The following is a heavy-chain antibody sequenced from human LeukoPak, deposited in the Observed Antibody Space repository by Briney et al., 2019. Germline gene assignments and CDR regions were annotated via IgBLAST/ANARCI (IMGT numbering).Heavy chain of an antibody. CDR2: IYYSGST. V-gene: IGHV4-61*01. D-gene: IGHD4-11*01. CDR1: GGSVSSGTYY. Sequence: SETRSLTCTVSGGSVSSGTYYWSWIRQPPGKGLEWIGFIYYSGSTNYNPSLKSRVTISVDTSKNQFSLKLSSVTAADTAVYYCARMYSNYFDYWGQGTLVTVSS. CDR3: ARMYSNYFDY. J-gene: IGHJ4*02.